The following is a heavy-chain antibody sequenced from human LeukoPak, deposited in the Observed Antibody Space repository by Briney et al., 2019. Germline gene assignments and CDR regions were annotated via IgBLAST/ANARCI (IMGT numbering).Heavy chain of an antibody. CDR2: IYPGDSDT. J-gene: IGHJ4*02. V-gene: IGHV5-51*01. D-gene: IGHD2-2*01. Sequence: GGALKISCKGSGYSFTSYWIGWGGQVPGESLGGVGVIYPGDSDTRYSPSFKGQVTISADKSITTAYLQWSSLKASDTAMYYCVRHSGSWGGYCSSTSCYLGYWGQGTLVTVSS. CDR1: GYSFTSYW. CDR3: VRHSGSWGGYCSSTSCYLGY.